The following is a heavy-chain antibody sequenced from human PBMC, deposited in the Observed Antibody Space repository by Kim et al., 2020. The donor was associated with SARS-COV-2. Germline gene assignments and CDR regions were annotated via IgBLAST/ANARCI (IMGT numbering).Heavy chain of an antibody. J-gene: IGHJ4*02. D-gene: IGHD5-12*01. V-gene: IGHV3-30*01. CDR3: ARDGGRGWLQKFDY. Sequence: DSVKGRFTTSRDNSKNTLYMQMNSLGAEDTAVYYCARDGGRGWLQKFDYWGQGTLVTVSS.